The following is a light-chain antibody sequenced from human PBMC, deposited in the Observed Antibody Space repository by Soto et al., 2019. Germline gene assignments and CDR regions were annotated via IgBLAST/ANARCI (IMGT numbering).Light chain of an antibody. J-gene: IGKJ3*01. CDR1: QSVDGK. CDR2: GAS. CDR3: QQYYSTPY. Sequence: EIVMTQSPVTLSVSPGERATLSCRASQSVDGKLAWYQQKPGQAPRLLIYGASTRATGIPARFSGSGSGTEFTLTISSLQSEDFAVYYCQQYYSTPYFGPGTKVDIK. V-gene: IGKV3-15*01.